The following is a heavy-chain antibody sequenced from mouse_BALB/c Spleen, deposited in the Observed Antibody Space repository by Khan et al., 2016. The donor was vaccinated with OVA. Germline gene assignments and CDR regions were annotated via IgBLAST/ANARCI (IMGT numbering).Heavy chain of an antibody. Sequence: VQLQQSGPELVKPGASMKISCKASGYSFIDYALNRVKQSPGKNLEWIGLINPYNGGTTYNQKFKDKATLTVDKSSTTAYMELLSLTSEDSAVYYCAKGGNYVGYAMDYWGQGTSVTVSS. CDR1: GYSFIDYA. J-gene: IGHJ4*01. CDR3: AKGGNYVGYAMDY. CDR2: INPYNGGT. V-gene: IGHV1-19*01. D-gene: IGHD2-1*01.